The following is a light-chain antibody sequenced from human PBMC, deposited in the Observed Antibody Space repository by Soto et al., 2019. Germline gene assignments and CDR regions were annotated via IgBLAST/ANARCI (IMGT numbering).Light chain of an antibody. V-gene: IGLV2-23*02. CDR3: CSYAGNGEV. J-gene: IGLJ1*01. CDR1: SGDVGSYNL. Sequence: QSVLTQPASVSGSPGQSITIPCTGTSGDVGSYNLVSWYQQHPGKAPKLLIYEVTERPSGVSNRFSGSKSGSTASLTISGLQPDDEADYYCCSYAGNGEVFGTGTKLTVL. CDR2: EVT.